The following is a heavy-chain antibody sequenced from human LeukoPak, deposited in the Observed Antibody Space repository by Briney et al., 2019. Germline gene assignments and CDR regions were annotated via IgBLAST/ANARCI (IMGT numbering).Heavy chain of an antibody. CDR3: EFVGATALIYFDY. V-gene: IGHV3-30*02. CDR1: GFTFSSYG. CDR2: IRYDGSNK. Sequence: GSLRLSCAASGFTFSSYGMHWVRQAPGKVLEWVAFIRYDGSNKYYADSVKGRFTISRDNSKNTLYLQMNSLRAEDTAVYYCEFVGATALIYFDYWGQGTLVTVSS. J-gene: IGHJ4*02. D-gene: IGHD1-26*01.